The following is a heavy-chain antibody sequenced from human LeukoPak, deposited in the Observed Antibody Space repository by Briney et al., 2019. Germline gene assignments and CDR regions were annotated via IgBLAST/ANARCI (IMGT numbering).Heavy chain of an antibody. Sequence: SETLSLTCTVSGGSISSSSYYWGWIRQPPGKGLEWIGSIYYSGSTYYNPSLKSRVTISVDTSKNQFSLKLSSVTAADTAVYYCASYSYYYDSSGYFDYWGQGTLVTVSS. D-gene: IGHD3-22*01. CDR1: GGSISSSSYY. CDR2: IYYSGST. CDR3: ASYSYYYDSSGYFDY. V-gene: IGHV4-39*07. J-gene: IGHJ4*02.